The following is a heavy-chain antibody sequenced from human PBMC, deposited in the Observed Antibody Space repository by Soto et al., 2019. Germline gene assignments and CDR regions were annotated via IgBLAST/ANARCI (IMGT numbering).Heavy chain of an antibody. Sequence: PGGSLRLSCAASGFTFSSYAMSWVRQAPGKGLEWVSAISGSGGSTYYADSVKGRFTISRDNSKNTLYLQMNSLRAEDTAVYYCAKDSSGYDYYYYGMDVWGQGTTVTVSS. D-gene: IGHD5-12*01. V-gene: IGHV3-23*01. CDR1: GFTFSSYA. CDR3: AKDSSGYDYYYYGMDV. CDR2: ISGSGGST. J-gene: IGHJ6*02.